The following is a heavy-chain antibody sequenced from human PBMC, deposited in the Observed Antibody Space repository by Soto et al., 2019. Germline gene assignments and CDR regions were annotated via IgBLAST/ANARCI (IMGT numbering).Heavy chain of an antibody. CDR1: VDSIIGIYH. V-gene: IGHV4-38-2*01. J-gene: IGHJ5*02. Sequence: PSETLSLTCAVSVDSIIGIYHWAWIRQPPGRSLEWIANISHTGSTYYTPSLKSRVTISVDTSKNQFSLKLSSVTAADTAVYYCARNSVQFLFDPWGQGTLVTVSS. CDR3: ARNSVQFLFDP. CDR2: ISHTGST. D-gene: IGHD3-3*01.